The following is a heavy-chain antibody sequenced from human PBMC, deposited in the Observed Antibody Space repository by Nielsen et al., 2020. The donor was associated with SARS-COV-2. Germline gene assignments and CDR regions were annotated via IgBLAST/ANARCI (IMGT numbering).Heavy chain of an antibody. CDR2: IYYSGST. J-gene: IGHJ4*02. CDR3: ARADCSGGSCYFDY. Sequence: SETLSLTCIVSGGSISSYYWSWIRQPPGKGLEWIGYIYYSGSTNYNPSLKSRVTISVDTSKNQFSLKLSSVTAADTAVYYCARADCSGGSCYFDYWGQGTLVTVSS. D-gene: IGHD2-15*01. CDR1: GGSISSYY. V-gene: IGHV4-59*01.